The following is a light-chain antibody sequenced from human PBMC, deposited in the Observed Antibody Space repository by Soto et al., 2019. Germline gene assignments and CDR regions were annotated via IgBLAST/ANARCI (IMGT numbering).Light chain of an antibody. CDR1: SSDVGGYDY. J-gene: IGLJ2*01. Sequence: QSALTQPASVSGSPGQSITISCTGTSSDVGGYDYVSWHQQHPGKAPKLMIYEFNTRPSGVSNRFSGSKSGNTASLTISGLQAEDEADYYCCSYTSSGAHVFGGGTKLTV. V-gene: IGLV2-14*01. CDR2: EFN. CDR3: CSYTSSGAHV.